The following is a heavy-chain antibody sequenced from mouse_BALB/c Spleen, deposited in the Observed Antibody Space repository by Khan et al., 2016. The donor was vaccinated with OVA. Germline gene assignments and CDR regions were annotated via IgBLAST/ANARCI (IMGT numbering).Heavy chain of an antibody. V-gene: IGHV1-37*01. Sequence: VRLQQSGPELVKPGASVKISCKASGYSFIGYFMNWVKQSHGKSLEWIGRINPYNGDTFYNQKFKGTATLTVDKSSSPAHMAFVRLTSEDTAVEYCGRSDFTTATTFAYWGQGTRVTVSA. CDR1: GYSFIGYF. D-gene: IGHD1-2*01. CDR3: GRSDFTTATTFAY. J-gene: IGHJ3*01. CDR2: INPYNGDT.